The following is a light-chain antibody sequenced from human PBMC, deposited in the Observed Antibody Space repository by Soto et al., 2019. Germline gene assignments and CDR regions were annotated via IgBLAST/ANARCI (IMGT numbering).Light chain of an antibody. J-gene: IGLJ1*01. CDR2: DVR. CDR3: SSYTSSSTLV. Sequence: QSALTQPASVSGSPGQSITISCTGSSSDVGYYNYGSWYQQHPGKAPKLMIYDVRYRPSGVSDRFSGSKSVNTASLTLSGLQAEDEADYYCSSYTSSSTLVFGTGTKVTVL. CDR1: SSDVGYYNY. V-gene: IGLV2-14*03.